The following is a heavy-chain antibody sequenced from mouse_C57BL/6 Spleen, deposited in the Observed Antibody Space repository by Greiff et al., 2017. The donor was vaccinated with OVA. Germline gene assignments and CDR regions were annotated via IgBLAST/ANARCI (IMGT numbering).Heavy chain of an antibody. Sequence: EVKLVESGPGLVKPSQSLSLTCSVTGYSITSGYYWNWIRQFPGNKLEWMGYISYDGSNNYNPSLKNRISITRDTSKNQFFLKLNSVTTEDTATYYCARDSGYYVFAYWGQGTLVTVSA. CDR3: ARDSGYYVFAY. V-gene: IGHV3-6*01. J-gene: IGHJ3*01. CDR1: GYSITSGYY. CDR2: ISYDGSN. D-gene: IGHD2-3*01.